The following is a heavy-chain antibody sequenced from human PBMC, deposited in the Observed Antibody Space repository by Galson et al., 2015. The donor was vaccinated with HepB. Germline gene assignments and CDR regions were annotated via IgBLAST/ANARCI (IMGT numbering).Heavy chain of an antibody. CDR1: GYTFTSYG. CDR3: ASVYYDYIWGSYRAGDAFDI. J-gene: IGHJ3*02. D-gene: IGHD3-16*01. Sequence: VSCKASGYTFTSYGISWVRQAPGQGLEWMGWISAYNGNTNYAQKLQGRVTMTTDTSTSTAYMELRSLRSDDTAVYYCASVYYDYIWGSYRAGDAFDIWGQGTMVTVSS. CDR2: ISAYNGNT. V-gene: IGHV1-18*01.